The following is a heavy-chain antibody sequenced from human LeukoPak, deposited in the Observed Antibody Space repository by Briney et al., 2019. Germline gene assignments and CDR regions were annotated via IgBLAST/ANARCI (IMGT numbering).Heavy chain of an antibody. CDR3: ARTDCTTDY. J-gene: IGHJ4*02. V-gene: IGHV4-39*01. CDR2: IYYSGST. D-gene: IGHD2-21*02. CDR1: GGSISSSSYF. Sequence: SETLSLTCTVSGGSISSSSYFWGWIRQPPGKGLEWIGSIYYSGSTYYNPSLKSRVTISVDTSNNQFSLKLSSVTAADTAVYYCARTDCTTDYWGQGTLVTVSS.